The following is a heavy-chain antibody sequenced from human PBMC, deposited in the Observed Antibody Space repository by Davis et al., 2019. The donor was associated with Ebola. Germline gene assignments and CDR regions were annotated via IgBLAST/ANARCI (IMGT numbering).Heavy chain of an antibody. Sequence: GGSLRLSCAASGFTFSSYAMSWVRQAPGKGLEWVSVISGSGGSTYYADSVKGRFTISRDNSKNTLYLQMNSLRAEDTAVYYCAKDQGETLTKLWWWGPMDYWGQGTLVTVSS. CDR3: AKDQGETLTKLWWWGPMDY. V-gene: IGHV3-23*01. CDR1: GFTFSSYA. D-gene: IGHD2-21*01. J-gene: IGHJ4*02. CDR2: ISGSGGST.